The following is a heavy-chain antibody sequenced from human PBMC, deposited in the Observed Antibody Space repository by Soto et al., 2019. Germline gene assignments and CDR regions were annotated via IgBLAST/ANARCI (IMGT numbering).Heavy chain of an antibody. V-gene: IGHV4-39*01. J-gene: IGHJ5*02. CDR1: GGSISSTSYY. Sequence: PSETLSLTCTVSGGSISSTSYYWGWIRQPPGKGLEWIGNIYYSGSTYYNPSLKSRVSISVDTPKNQFSLKLSSVTAADTAVYYCARHFCPQYCSGDNCYDWFDPWGRGTLVTVSS. CDR3: ARHFCPQYCSGDNCYDWFDP. CDR2: IYYSGST. D-gene: IGHD2-8*02.